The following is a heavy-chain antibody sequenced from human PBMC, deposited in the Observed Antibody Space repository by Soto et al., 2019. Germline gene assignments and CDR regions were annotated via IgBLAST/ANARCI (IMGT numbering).Heavy chain of an antibody. CDR3: AKDSNKYSSSLRGRYFDY. D-gene: IGHD4-4*01. CDR2: ISGGGSNT. Sequence: EVQLLESGGGVVQPGGSLRLSCVASGFPFSSYVMSWVRQAPGKGLEWVSGISGGGSNTFYADSVKGRFTISRDNSKNTLLLQMNSLGAEDTAVYYCAKDSNKYSSSLRGRYFDYWGQGIGVTVSS. V-gene: IGHV3-23*01. J-gene: IGHJ4*02. CDR1: GFPFSSYV.